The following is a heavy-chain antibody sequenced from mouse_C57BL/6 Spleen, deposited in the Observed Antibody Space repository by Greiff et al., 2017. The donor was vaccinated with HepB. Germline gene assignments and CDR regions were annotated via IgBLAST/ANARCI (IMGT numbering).Heavy chain of an antibody. CDR1: GYTFTSYW. Sequence: QVQLKQPGAELVKPGASVKMSCKASGYTFTSYWITWVKQRPGQGLEWIGDIYPGSGSTNYNEKFKSKATLTVDTSSSTAYMQLSSLTSEDSAVYYCARIYYGNHGGYFDVWGTGTTVTVAS. V-gene: IGHV1-55*01. D-gene: IGHD2-1*01. CDR3: ARIYYGNHGGYFDV. CDR2: IYPGSGST. J-gene: IGHJ1*03.